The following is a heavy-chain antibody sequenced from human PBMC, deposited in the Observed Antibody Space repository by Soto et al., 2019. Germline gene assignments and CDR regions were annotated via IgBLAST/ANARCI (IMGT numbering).Heavy chain of an antibody. V-gene: IGHV1-18*01. Sequence: QVQLVQSGAEVKKPGASVKVSCKASGYTFTSYGISWVRQAPGQGLEWMGWISAYNGNTNYEQKLQGRVTMTTDTSTSTAYMELRSLRSDDTAVYYCARDGVMRAGETTSYYYYGMDVWGQGTTVTVSS. CDR2: ISAYNGNT. CDR3: ARDGVMRAGETTSYYYYGMDV. D-gene: IGHD3-16*01. CDR1: GYTFTSYG. J-gene: IGHJ6*02.